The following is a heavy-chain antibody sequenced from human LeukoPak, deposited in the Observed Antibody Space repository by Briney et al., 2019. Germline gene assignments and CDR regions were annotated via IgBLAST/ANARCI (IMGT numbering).Heavy chain of an antibody. CDR1: GFTFNDYY. V-gene: IGHV3-23*01. CDR3: AKFRSGYYAFDI. J-gene: IGHJ3*02. CDR2: ISGSGGST. D-gene: IGHD3-22*01. Sequence: GGSLRLSCAASGFTFNDYYMSWVRQAPGKGLEWVSAISGSGGSTYYADSVKGRFTISRDNSKNTLYLQMNSLRAEDTAVYYCAKFRSGYYAFDIWGQGTMVTVSS.